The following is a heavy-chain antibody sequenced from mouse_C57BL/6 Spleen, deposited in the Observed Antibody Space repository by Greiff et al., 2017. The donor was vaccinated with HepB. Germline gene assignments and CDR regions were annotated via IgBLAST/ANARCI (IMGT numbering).Heavy chain of an antibody. V-gene: IGHV1-80*01. CDR3: ARFYDPEGYYFDY. Sequence: QVQLQQSGAELVKPGASVKISCKASGYAFSSYWMNWVKQRPGKGLEWIGQIYPGDGDTNYNGKFKGKATLTADKSSSTAYMQLSSLTSEDSAVDFCARFYDPEGYYFDYWGQGTTLTVSS. CDR2: IYPGDGDT. D-gene: IGHD2-3*01. CDR1: GYAFSSYW. J-gene: IGHJ2*01.